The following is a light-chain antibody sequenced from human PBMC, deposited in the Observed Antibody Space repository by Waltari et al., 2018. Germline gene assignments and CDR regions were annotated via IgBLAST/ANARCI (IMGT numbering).Light chain of an antibody. J-gene: IGKJ2*01. CDR2: WAS. CDR3: HQYSSSSRT. Sequence: DVVMTQSPDSLAVSLGERVTINCKSSQNVLYSRNNKNYFAWYQQKPGQPPKLLIYWASNRVSVVPDRFSGSGSGTDFTLTISSLQAEDVAIYYCHQYSSSSRTFGQGTKLEIK. CDR1: QNVLYSRNNKNY. V-gene: IGKV4-1*01.